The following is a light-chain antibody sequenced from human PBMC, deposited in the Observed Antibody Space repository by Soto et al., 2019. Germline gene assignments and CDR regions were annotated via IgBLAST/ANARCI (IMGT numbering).Light chain of an antibody. CDR1: SSDVGGYNY. CDR2: DVS. CDR3: CSYAGSYTFV. Sequence: QSALTQPRSVSGSPGQSVTISCTGTSSDVGGYNYVSWYQQHPGKAPKLMIYDVSKRPSGVPDRFSGSKSGNTASLTISGLQAEDKADYYCCSYAGSYTFVFGGGTKVTVL. J-gene: IGLJ2*01. V-gene: IGLV2-11*01.